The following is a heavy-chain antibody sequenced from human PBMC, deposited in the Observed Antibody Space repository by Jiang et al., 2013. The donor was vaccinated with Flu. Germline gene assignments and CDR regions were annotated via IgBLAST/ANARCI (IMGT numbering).Heavy chain of an antibody. J-gene: IGHJ6*02. CDR1: GFSFSSYT. CDR2: ISVTSAYI. CDR3: AREKPSKTYVHFYGMDV. D-gene: IGHD4-11*01. V-gene: IGHV3-21*01. Sequence: VQLLESGGGLVNPGGFRRLSCEAFGFSFSSYTMNWVRQAPGKGLEWVSSISVTSAYIYYADSAKGRFTISRDNAKNTLYLQMNRLRAEDTAVYFCAREKPSKTYVHFYGMDVWGQGTTVTVSS.